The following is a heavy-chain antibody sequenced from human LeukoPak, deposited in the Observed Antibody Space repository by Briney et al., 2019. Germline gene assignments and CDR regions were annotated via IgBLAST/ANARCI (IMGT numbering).Heavy chain of an antibody. CDR1: GYTFTSYY. Sequence: ASVKVSCKASGYTFTSYYMHWVRQAPGQGLEWMGIINPSGGSTSYAQKFQGRVTMTRDMSTSTAYMELRSLRSDDTAVYYCAREGSHYDSSGYSPYDAFDIWGQGTMVTVSS. J-gene: IGHJ3*02. D-gene: IGHD3-22*01. CDR3: AREGSHYDSSGYSPYDAFDI. CDR2: INPSGGST. V-gene: IGHV1-46*01.